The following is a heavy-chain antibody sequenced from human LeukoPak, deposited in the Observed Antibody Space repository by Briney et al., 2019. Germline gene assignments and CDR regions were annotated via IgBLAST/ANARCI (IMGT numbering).Heavy chain of an antibody. Sequence: SETLSLTCAVYGGSFSGYYWSWIRQPPGKGLEWIGEINHSGSTNYNPSLKSRVTISVDTSKNQFSLKLSSVTAADPAVYYCARGPSPPSRWGQGTLVTVSS. CDR3: ARGPSPPSR. CDR2: INHSGST. V-gene: IGHV4-34*01. CDR1: GGSFSGYY. J-gene: IGHJ4*02.